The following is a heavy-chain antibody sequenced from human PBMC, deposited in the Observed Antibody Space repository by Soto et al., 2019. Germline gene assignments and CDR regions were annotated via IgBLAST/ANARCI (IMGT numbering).Heavy chain of an antibody. CDR3: AKLSPVLRFLEWNDAFDN. J-gene: IGHJ3*02. CDR2: ISGSGGST. Sequence: EVQLLESGGGLVQPGGSLRLSCAASGFTFSSYAMSWVRQAPGKGLEWVSAISGSGGSTYYADSVKGRFTISRDNSKNTLYLQMNSLRAEDTAVYYCAKLSPVLRFLEWNDAFDNWGQGTMVTVSS. CDR1: GFTFSSYA. V-gene: IGHV3-23*01. D-gene: IGHD3-3*01.